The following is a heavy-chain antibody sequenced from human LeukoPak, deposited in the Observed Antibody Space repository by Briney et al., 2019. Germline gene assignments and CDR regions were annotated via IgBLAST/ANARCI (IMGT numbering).Heavy chain of an antibody. CDR3: AKGSYYDSSGSFYFDY. D-gene: IGHD3-22*01. V-gene: IGHV3-23*01. Sequence: GGSLRLSCAASGFTFSSYAMSWVRQAPRKGLEWVSWVSGSGDNTYYADSVKGRFTISRDNSKNTLYVQVNSLGTEDTAAYYCAKGSYYDSSGSFYFDYWGQGTLVTVSS. CDR1: GFTFSSYA. J-gene: IGHJ4*02. CDR2: VSGSGDNT.